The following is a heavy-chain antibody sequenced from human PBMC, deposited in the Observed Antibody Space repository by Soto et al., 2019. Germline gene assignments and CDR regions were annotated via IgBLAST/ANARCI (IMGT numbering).Heavy chain of an antibody. CDR1: GGTFSSYT. CDR2: IIPILGIA. D-gene: IGHD3-10*01. Sequence: QVQLVQSGAEVKKPGSSVKVSCKASGGTFSSYTISWVRQAPGQGLEWMGRIIPILGIANYAQKFQGRVTITADKSTSXXYXEXXSLRSEDTAVYYCARENGLHIHYYGSGRSYGGMDVWGQGTTVTVSS. V-gene: IGHV1-69*08. J-gene: IGHJ6*02. CDR3: ARENGLHIHYYGSGRSYGGMDV.